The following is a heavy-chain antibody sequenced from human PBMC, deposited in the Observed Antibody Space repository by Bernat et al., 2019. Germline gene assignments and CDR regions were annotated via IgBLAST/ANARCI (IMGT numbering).Heavy chain of an antibody. CDR1: GFTFRNYW. Sequence: EVQLVESGGHLVQPGGSLRLSCEASGFTFRNYWMSWVRQAPGKGLEWVANINQDGSEKYYVDSVKGRFTISRDNARTSVFLQMNSVRAEDTAVYYCARDRPEMAALPNYFDSWGQGTLVTVSS. D-gene: IGHD6-6*01. J-gene: IGHJ4*02. CDR3: ARDRPEMAALPNYFDS. CDR2: INQDGSEK. V-gene: IGHV3-7*04.